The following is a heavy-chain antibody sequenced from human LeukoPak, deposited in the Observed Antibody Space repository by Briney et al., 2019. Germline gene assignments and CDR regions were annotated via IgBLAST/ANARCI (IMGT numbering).Heavy chain of an antibody. J-gene: IGHJ4*02. CDR1: GFTFSSYE. V-gene: IGHV3-74*01. D-gene: IGHD4-23*01. CDR2: INEGGSVT. CDR3: ARDLTMLGTPGDDFDY. Sequence: GGSLRLSCAASGFTFSSYEMNWVRQAPGKGLVWVSRINEGGSVTSYADSVKGRFTISRDNAQNTLYLQMNSLRAEDTAVYYCARDLTMLGTPGDDFDYWGQGSLVTVSS.